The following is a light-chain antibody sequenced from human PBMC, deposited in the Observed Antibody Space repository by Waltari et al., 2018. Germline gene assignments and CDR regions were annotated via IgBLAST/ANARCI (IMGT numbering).Light chain of an antibody. CDR3: SSYTSSSTWV. J-gene: IGLJ3*02. Sequence: QSALPQPASVAGSPGQSITIPCTGTRSDVGGYNYVSWYQQHPGKAPKLMIYDVSQRPSGVSNRFSGSKSGNTASLTISGLQAEDEADYYCSSYTSSSTWVFGGGTKLTVL. V-gene: IGLV2-14*01. CDR2: DVS. CDR1: RSDVGGYNY.